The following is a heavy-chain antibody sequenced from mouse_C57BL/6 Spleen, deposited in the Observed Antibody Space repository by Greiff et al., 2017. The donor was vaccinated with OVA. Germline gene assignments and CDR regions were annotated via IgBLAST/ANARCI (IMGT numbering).Heavy chain of an antibody. CDR3: ARRDYYGSSYDWYFDV. D-gene: IGHD1-1*01. V-gene: IGHV1-85*01. Sequence: QVHVKQSGPELVKPGASVKLSCKASGYTFTSYDINWVKQRPGQGLEWIGWIYPRDGSTKYNEKFKGKATLTVDTSSSTAYMELHSLTSEDSAVYFCARRDYYGSSYDWYFDVWGTGTTVTVSS. J-gene: IGHJ1*03. CDR2: IYPRDGST. CDR1: GYTFTSYD.